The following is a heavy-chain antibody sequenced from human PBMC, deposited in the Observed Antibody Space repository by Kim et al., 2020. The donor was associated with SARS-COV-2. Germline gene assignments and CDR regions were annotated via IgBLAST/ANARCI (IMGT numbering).Heavy chain of an antibody. V-gene: IGHV4-39*01. CDR2: IYYSGST. CDR1: GGSISSSSYY. CDR3: ARLGSGSPESNY. J-gene: IGHJ4*02. D-gene: IGHD3-10*01. Sequence: SETLSLTCTVSGGSISSSSYYWGWIRQPPGKGLEWIGSIYYSGSTYYNPSLKSRVTISVDTSKNQFSLKLSSVTAADTAVYYCARLGSGSPESNYWGQGT.